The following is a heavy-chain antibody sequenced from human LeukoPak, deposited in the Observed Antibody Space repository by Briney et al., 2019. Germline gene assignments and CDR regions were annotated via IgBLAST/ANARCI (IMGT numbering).Heavy chain of an antibody. CDR1: GGSISSSSYY. CDR3: ARGTGYSSSVEES. V-gene: IGHV4-39*07. CDR2: IYYSGST. D-gene: IGHD6-13*01. Sequence: SETLSLTCTVSGGSISSSSYYWGWIRQPPGKGLEWIGSIYYSGSTYYNPSLKSRVTISVDTSKNQFSLKLSSVTAADTAVYYCARGTGYSSSVEESWGQGTLVTVSS. J-gene: IGHJ4*02.